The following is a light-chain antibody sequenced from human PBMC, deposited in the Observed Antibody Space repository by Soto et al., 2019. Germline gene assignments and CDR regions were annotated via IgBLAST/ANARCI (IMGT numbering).Light chain of an antibody. Sequence: DIVMTQSPLSLPVTPGESASISCRSSQSLLHNNGYNYLDWYLQKPGQSPQPLFFMGSHRASGVPDTFSASGSGTDFTLKISRVEAEDVGVYYFMQTLQTPLTFGGGTKVEI. J-gene: IGKJ4*01. V-gene: IGKV2-28*01. CDR3: MQTLQTPLT. CDR1: QSLLHNNGYNY. CDR2: MGS.